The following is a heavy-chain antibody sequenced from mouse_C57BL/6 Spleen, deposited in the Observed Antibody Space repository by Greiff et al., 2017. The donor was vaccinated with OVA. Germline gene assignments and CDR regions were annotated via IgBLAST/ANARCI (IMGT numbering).Heavy chain of an antibody. D-gene: IGHD1-1*01. J-gene: IGHJ2*01. Sequence: EVKLVESGGGLVKPGGSLKLSCAASGFTFSSYTMSWVRQTPEKRLEWVATISGGGGNTYYPDSVKGRFTISRDNAKNTLYLQMSSLRSEDTALYYYARPSYGSTHFDYWGQGTTLTVSS. V-gene: IGHV5-9*01. CDR1: GFTFSSYT. CDR3: ARPSYGSTHFDY. CDR2: ISGGGGNT.